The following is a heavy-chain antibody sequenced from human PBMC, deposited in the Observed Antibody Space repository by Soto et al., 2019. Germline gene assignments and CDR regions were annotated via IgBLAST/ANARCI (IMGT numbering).Heavy chain of an antibody. CDR2: INPNSGGT. J-gene: IGHJ6*02. D-gene: IGHD3-10*01. V-gene: IGHV1-2*07. Sequence: DSVNVSFKASGYTFTGYYVHCVRQAPGQWVELMGWINPNSGGTNYAHKFQGRVTMTRDTSIRTAYKEMSRLRYDDTDVYYCSKNLTMVRRVSRYDYYRMEVWDQRTTVSISS. CDR3: SKNLTMVRRVSRYDYYRMEV. CDR1: GYTFTGYY.